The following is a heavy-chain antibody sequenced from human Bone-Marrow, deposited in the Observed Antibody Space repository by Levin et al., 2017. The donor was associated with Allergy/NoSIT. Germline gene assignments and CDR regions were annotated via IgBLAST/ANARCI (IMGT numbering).Heavy chain of an antibody. CDR2: ISYDGSNK. D-gene: IGHD6-19*01. Sequence: GGSLRLSCAASGFTFSSYGMHWVRQAPGKGLEWVAVISYDGSNKYYADSVKGRFTISRDNSKNTLYLQMNSLRAEDTAVYYCAKDMDSSGWYAPGYWGQGTLVTVSS. CDR1: GFTFSSYG. J-gene: IGHJ4*02. V-gene: IGHV3-30*18. CDR3: AKDMDSSGWYAPGY.